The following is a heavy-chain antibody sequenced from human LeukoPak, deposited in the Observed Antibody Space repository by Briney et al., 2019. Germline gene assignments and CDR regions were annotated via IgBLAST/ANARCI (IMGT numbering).Heavy chain of an antibody. D-gene: IGHD3-16*02. CDR2: INHSGST. J-gene: IGHJ4*02. V-gene: IGHV4-34*01. CDR3: ARRRIPRRVHQLRGVIV. CDR1: GGSFSGSY. Sequence: PSETLSLTCAVYGGSFSGSYWSWIRQPPGKGLEWIGVINHSGSTNNNPSLKSRVTISAATSKNQFSLKLSSVTAADTAVYYCARRRIPRRVHQLRGVIVWGQGTLVTVSA.